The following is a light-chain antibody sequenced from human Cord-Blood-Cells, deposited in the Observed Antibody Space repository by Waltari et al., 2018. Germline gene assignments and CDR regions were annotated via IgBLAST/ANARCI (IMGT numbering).Light chain of an antibody. J-gene: IGKJ2*03. V-gene: IGKV3-15*01. CDR3: QQYNNWTPYS. CDR1: QRVSSN. Sequence: EIVMTQPPATLSVSPGERATLSCRASQRVSSNFAWYQQKPGHAPRLLIYGASTRATGIPARFSGSGSGTAFTLTISSLLSEDSAVYDCQQYNNWTPYSFGQGTKLEIK. CDR2: GAS.